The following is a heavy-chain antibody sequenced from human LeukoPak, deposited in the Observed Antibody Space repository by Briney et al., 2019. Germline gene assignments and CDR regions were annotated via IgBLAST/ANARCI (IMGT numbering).Heavy chain of an antibody. CDR1: GFTFSSYG. J-gene: IGHJ4*02. CDR3: AKDVRSFGVVIGDY. CDR2: ISYDGSNK. D-gene: IGHD3-3*01. Sequence: GGSLRLSCAASGFTFSSYGMHWVRQAPGKGLEWVAVISYDGSNKYYADSVKGRFTISRDNSKNTLYLQMNSLRAEDTAVYYCAKDVRSFGVVIGDYWGQGTLVTVSS. V-gene: IGHV3-30*18.